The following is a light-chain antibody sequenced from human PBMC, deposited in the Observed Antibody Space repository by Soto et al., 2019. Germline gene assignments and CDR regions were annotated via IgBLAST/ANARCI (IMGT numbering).Light chain of an antibody. CDR2: RTS. J-gene: IGKJ2*01. Sequence: EIVMTQSPATLSLSPGERATLSCRASQSVSSNLAWYRQKPGQAPTLLIYRTSTRATGIPDRFSGSGSGTDFTLTFSSLQSEDFAFYYCQQYNNWPYTFGQGTKLEIK. V-gene: IGKV3-15*01. CDR1: QSVSSN. CDR3: QQYNNWPYT.